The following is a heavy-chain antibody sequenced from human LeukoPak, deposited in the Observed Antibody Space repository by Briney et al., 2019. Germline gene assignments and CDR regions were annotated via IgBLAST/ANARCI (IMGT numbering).Heavy chain of an antibody. Sequence: ASVKVSXKASGYTFTGYYMHWVRQAPGQGLEWIGRINPNSGGTNYAQKFQGRVTMTRDTSISTAYMELSRLRSDDTAVYYCARDRVCDYVSGPGGWFAPWGQGTLVTVSS. CDR3: ARDRVCDYVSGPGGWFAP. D-gene: IGHD3-16*01. J-gene: IGHJ5*02. CDR1: GYTFTGYY. V-gene: IGHV1-2*06. CDR2: INPNSGGT.